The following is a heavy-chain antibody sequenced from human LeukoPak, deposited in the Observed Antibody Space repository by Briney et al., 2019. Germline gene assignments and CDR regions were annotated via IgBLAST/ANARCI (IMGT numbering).Heavy chain of an antibody. J-gene: IGHJ4*02. D-gene: IGHD6-6*01. CDR2: INPSGGST. CDR3: ARVREPKYSSLYYFDY. V-gene: IGHV1-46*01. CDR1: GYSFINFG. Sequence: ASVKVSCKASGYSFINFGLSGVRQAPGQGLEWMGIINPSGGSTSYAQKFQGRVIMTRDTSTSTVYMELSSLRSEDTAVYYCARVREPKYSSLYYFDYWGQGTLVTVSS.